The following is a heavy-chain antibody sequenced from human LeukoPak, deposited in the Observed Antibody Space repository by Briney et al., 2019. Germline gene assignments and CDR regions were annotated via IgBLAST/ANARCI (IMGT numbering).Heavy chain of an antibody. V-gene: IGHV3-66*01. J-gene: IGHJ4*02. CDR1: GVIVRSNY. Sequence: GGSLRLSCVGSGVIVRSNYMTWVRQAPGKGLEWVSILYHGGSTYYADSVKGRFSISRDTSKNTLYLQMNSLRVEDTAVYYCAKSYFSRWSLDYWGQGTLVTVSS. CDR2: LYHGGST. D-gene: IGHD2/OR15-2a*01. CDR3: AKSYFSRWSLDY.